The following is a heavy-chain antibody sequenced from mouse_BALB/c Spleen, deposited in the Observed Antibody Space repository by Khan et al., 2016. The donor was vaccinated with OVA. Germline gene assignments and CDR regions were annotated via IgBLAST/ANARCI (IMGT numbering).Heavy chain of an antibody. Sequence: QVQLKQSGPGLVAPSQSLSITCTVSGFSLTSYAVHWVRQPPGKGLEWLGVIWTGGSTNYNSALMSRLSISKDNSKSQVFLKMNSLQTDDTAMYYSARAYGSSYWYFDVWGAGTTVTVSS. V-gene: IGHV2-9*02. CDR2: IWTGGST. CDR1: GFSLTSYA. D-gene: IGHD1-1*01. CDR3: ARAYGSSYWYFDV. J-gene: IGHJ1*01.